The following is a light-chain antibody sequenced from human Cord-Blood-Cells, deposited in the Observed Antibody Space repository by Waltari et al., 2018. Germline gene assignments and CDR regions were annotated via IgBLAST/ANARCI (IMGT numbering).Light chain of an antibody. V-gene: IGKV2-28*01. Sequence: DIVMTQSPLSLPVTPGEPASISCRSSQSLLHSNGYNYFDRYLQKPGQSPHLLIYLGSNRASGVPDRFSGSGSGTDFTLKISRVEAEDVGVYYCMQALQTPYTFGQGTKLEIK. CDR2: LGS. J-gene: IGKJ2*01. CDR1: QSLLHSNGYNY. CDR3: MQALQTPYT.